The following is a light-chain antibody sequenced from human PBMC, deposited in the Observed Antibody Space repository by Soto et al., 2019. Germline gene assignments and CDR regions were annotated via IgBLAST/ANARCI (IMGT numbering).Light chain of an antibody. Sequence: QSALTQPRSVSGSPGQSVTISCTGTSSDVGGYNYVSWYQQHPGKAPKLMIYDVSKRPSGVPDRFSGSKSGNTASATISGLEGDEEDDYCCCSDAGSYTLVFGTGTKLTVL. J-gene: IGLJ1*01. CDR3: CSDAGSYTLV. V-gene: IGLV2-11*01. CDR1: SSDVGGYNY. CDR2: DVS.